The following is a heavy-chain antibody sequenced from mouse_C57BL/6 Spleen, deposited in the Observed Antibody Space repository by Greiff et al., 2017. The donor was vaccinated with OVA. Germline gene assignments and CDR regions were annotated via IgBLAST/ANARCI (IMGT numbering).Heavy chain of an antibody. CDR2: INYDGSST. Sequence: EVQVVESEGGLVQPGSSMKLSCTASGFTFSDYYMAWVRQVPEKGLEWVANINYDGSSTYYLDSLKSRFLISRDNAKNILYLQMSSLKSEDTATYYCARVPLYYGSSWYFDVWGTGTTVTVSS. CDR3: ARVPLYYGSSWYFDV. CDR1: GFTFSDYY. J-gene: IGHJ1*03. D-gene: IGHD1-1*01. V-gene: IGHV5-16*01.